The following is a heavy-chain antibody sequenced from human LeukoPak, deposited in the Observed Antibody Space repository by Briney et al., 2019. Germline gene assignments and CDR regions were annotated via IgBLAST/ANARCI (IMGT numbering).Heavy chain of an antibody. CDR2: FDPEDGET. CDR1: GYTLTELS. Sequence: ASVKVSCKVSGYTLTELSMHWVRQAPGKGLEWMGGFDPEDGETIYAQKFQGRVTMTEDTSTDTAYMDLSSLRSEDTAVYYCATDQPPSSTSCYWHWGQGTLVTVSS. J-gene: IGHJ1*01. V-gene: IGHV1-24*01. CDR3: ATDQPPSSTSCYWH. D-gene: IGHD2-2*01.